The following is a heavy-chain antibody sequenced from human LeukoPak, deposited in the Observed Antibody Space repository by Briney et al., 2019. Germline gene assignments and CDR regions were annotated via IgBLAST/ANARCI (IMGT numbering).Heavy chain of an antibody. CDR2: ITNGGNT. CDR1: GFSFSTYV. D-gene: IGHD5-24*01. Sequence: GGSLRLSCAASGFSFSTYVMTWVRQAPGKGLEWVSTITNGGNTYYADSVKGRFTVSRDNSQNTLYLQMNSLRVEDMAVYYCARGAGYNYPYYFDYWGQGTLVTVSS. V-gene: IGHV3-23*01. CDR3: ARGAGYNYPYYFDY. J-gene: IGHJ4*02.